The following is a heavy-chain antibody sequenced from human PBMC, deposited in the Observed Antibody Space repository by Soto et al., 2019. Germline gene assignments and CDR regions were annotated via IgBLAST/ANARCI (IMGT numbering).Heavy chain of an antibody. J-gene: IGHJ6*02. Sequence: SVKVSCKASGGTFSSYAISWVRQAPGQGREWVGGIIPIFGTANYAQKFQGRVTITADESTSTAYMELSSLRSEDTAVYYCASIWDIVVVPAAPKLYYYYYGMDVWGQGTTVTVSS. D-gene: IGHD2-2*01. V-gene: IGHV1-69*13. CDR2: IIPIFGTA. CDR1: GGTFSSYA. CDR3: ASIWDIVVVPAAPKLYYYYYGMDV.